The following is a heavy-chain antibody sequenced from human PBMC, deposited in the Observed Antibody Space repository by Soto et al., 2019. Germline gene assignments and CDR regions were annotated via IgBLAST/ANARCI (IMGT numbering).Heavy chain of an antibody. J-gene: IGHJ4*02. Sequence: PGGSLRLSCAASGFTFSTYAMTWVRQAPGKGLEKVSAISGSGGSTYYADYVKGRITITRDSSKNTVFLEMTSLIAEDTAVYYCAKGGRQWLVTSDFNYWGQGA. CDR1: GFTFSTYA. D-gene: IGHD6-19*01. CDR3: AKGGRQWLVTSDFNY. CDR2: ISGSGGST. V-gene: IGHV3-23*01.